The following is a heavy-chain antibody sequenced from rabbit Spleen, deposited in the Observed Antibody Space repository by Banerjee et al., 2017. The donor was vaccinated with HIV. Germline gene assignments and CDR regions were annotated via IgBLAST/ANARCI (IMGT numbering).Heavy chain of an antibody. CDR1: GFSFSDGYV. CDR3: ARDLASVIGWNFNL. J-gene: IGHJ4*01. CDR2: INSYSGRG. Sequence: LEESGGGLVQPEGSLTLTCTASGFSFSDGYVMGWVRQAPGKGLEWIASINSYSGRGVYATWAKGRFTISRTSSTTVTLQMTSLTAADTATYFCARDLASVIGWNFNLWGPGTLVTVS. V-gene: IGHV1S45*01. D-gene: IGHD4-1*01.